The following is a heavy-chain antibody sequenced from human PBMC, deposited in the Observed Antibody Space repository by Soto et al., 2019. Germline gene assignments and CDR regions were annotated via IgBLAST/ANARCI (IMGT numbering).Heavy chain of an antibody. CDR1: GFTFSSYG. V-gene: IGHV3-33*01. CDR3: ARGTRTPDSGWHMDV. D-gene: IGHD6-19*01. J-gene: IGHJ6*02. Sequence: QVQLVESGGGVVQPGRSLRLSCAASGFTFSSYGMHWVRQAPGKGLEWVAVIWYDGSNKYYADSVKGRFTISRDNSKNTLYLQMNSLRAEDTAVYYCARGTRTPDSGWHMDVWGQGTMVTVSS. CDR2: IWYDGSNK.